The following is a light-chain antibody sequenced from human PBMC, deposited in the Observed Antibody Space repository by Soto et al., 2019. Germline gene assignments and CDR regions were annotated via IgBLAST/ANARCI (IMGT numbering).Light chain of an antibody. Sequence: DIQMTQSPSTLSASVGDRVTITCRASQSISSWLAWYQQKPGKAPKLLIYKAPSLESGVPSRFSGSGSGTEFTLTISSLQPDDFVTYYCQQYNNYWTFGQGTKVEIK. CDR3: QQYNNYWT. J-gene: IGKJ1*01. CDR2: KAP. CDR1: QSISSW. V-gene: IGKV1-5*03.